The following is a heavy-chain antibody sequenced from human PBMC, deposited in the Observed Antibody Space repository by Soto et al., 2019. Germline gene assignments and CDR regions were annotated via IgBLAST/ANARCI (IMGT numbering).Heavy chain of an antibody. D-gene: IGHD2-15*01. Sequence: EVQLVESGGNLVQPRGSLRLSCAASGLSVSTNYMGWVRQAPGRGLEWVSVIYRAGRTDYADSVKGRFTISRDNSRNTLFLQRNGLKVEDTAVYYCARASEYCSAGTCSPCAFDIWGQGTMATVSS. CDR2: IYRAGRT. J-gene: IGHJ3*02. CDR1: GLSVSTNY. V-gene: IGHV3-53*04. CDR3: ARASEYCSAGTCSPCAFDI.